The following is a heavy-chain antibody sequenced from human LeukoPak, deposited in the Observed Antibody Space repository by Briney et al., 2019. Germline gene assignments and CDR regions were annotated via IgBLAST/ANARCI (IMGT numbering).Heavy chain of an antibody. J-gene: IGHJ3*02. V-gene: IGHV1-69*13. CDR1: RGTFSSYA. CDR3: ARAPPLAYCGGDCYSDAFDI. D-gene: IGHD2-21*02. CDR2: IIPIFGTA. Sequence: GASVKVSCKASRGTFSSYAISWVRQAPGQGLEWMGGIIPIFGTANYAQKFQGRVTITADESTSTAYMELSSLRSEDTAVYYCARAPPLAYCGGDCYSDAFDIWGQGTMVTVSS.